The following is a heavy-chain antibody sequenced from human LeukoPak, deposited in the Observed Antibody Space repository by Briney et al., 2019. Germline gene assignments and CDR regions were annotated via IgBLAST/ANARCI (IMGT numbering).Heavy chain of an antibody. J-gene: IGHJ6*04. Sequence: GESLKISCKGSEYSFSNYWIGWVRQMPGKGLEWMGIIYPGDSDTRYSPSFQGQVTMSVDKSISTAYLQWSSLKASDTAMYYCARSTGSSWGGTMDVWGKGTTVTISS. CDR1: EYSFSNYW. V-gene: IGHV5-51*01. CDR3: ARSTGSSWGGTMDV. D-gene: IGHD1-26*01. CDR2: IYPGDSDT.